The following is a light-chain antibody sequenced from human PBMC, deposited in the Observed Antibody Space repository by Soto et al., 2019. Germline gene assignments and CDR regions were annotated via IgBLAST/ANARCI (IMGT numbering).Light chain of an antibody. CDR1: QRINTN. J-gene: IGKJ5*01. CDR2: GAS. V-gene: IGKV3-20*01. CDR3: QQYGSSPQIT. Sequence: EIVLTQSPATLSLSPGETATLSCSAGQRINTNLAWYQQKPGQAPRLLIYGASSRATGIPDRFSGSGSGTDSTLTISRLEPEDFAVYYCQQYGSSPQITFGQGTRLEIK.